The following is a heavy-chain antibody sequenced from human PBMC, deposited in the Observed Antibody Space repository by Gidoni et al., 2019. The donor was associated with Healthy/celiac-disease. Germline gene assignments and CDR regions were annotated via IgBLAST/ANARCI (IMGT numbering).Heavy chain of an antibody. CDR2: ISSSSSYI. V-gene: IGHV3-21*01. Sequence: EVQLVESGGGLVKPGGSLRLSCAASEFTFSSYSMNWVRQAPGTGLEWVSSISSSSSYIYYADSVKGRFTISRDNAKNSLYLQLNSLRAEDTAVYYCARNRSYGGDGAFDIWGQGTMVTVSS. CDR1: EFTFSSYS. D-gene: IGHD5-18*01. J-gene: IGHJ3*02. CDR3: ARNRSYGGDGAFDI.